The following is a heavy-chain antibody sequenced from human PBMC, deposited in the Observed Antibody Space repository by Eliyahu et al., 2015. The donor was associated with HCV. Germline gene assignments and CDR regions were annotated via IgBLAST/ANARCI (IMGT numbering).Heavy chain of an antibody. CDR3: ARDRSMALTTLWY. V-gene: IGHV3-33*01. Sequence: QVQLVESGGGVVQPGRSLXLSCAXXXFTFSSYGLXWGRQXPGKGXEWVAVIWDDGSNKYXADSVKGRFTISRDNSKNTLYLQMNSLRAEDTAVYYCARDRSMALTTLWYWGQGTLVTVSS. CDR1: XFTFSSYG. CDR2: IWDDGSNK. D-gene: IGHD2/OR15-2a*01. J-gene: IGHJ4*02.